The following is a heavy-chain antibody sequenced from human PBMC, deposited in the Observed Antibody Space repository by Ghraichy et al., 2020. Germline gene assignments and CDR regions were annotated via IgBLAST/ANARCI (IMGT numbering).Heavy chain of an antibody. CDR2: IYYSGST. D-gene: IGHD3-10*01. J-gene: IGHJ6*02. CDR1: GGSISSYY. V-gene: IGHV4-59*01. CDR3: ARVDLWSRPYYYGMDV. Sequence: GSLRLSCTVSGGSISSYYWSWIRQPPGKGLEWIGYIYYSGSTNYNPSLKSRVTISVDTSKNQFSLKLSSVTAADTAVYYCARVDLWSRPYYYGMDVWGQGTTVTVSS.